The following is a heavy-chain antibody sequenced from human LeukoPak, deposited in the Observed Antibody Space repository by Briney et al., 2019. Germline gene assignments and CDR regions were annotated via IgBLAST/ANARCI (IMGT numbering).Heavy chain of an antibody. J-gene: IGHJ4*02. CDR2: IKSKTDGGTT. CDR1: GFTFSNAW. D-gene: IGHD3-10*01. Sequence: GGSLRLSCAASGFTFSNAWMSWVRQAPGKGLEWVGRIKSKTDGGTTDYAAPVKGRFTIPRDDSKNTLYLQMNSLKTEDTAVYYCTTALVTYYYGSGSYLHYYFDYWGQGTLVTVSS. V-gene: IGHV3-15*01. CDR3: TTALVTYYYGSGSYLHYYFDY.